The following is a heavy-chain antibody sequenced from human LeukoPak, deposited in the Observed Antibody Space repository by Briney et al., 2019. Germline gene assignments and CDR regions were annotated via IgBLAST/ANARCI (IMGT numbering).Heavy chain of an antibody. D-gene: IGHD6-6*01. J-gene: IGHJ1*01. V-gene: IGHV4-59*01. CDR3: ARGGAARLHFQN. CDR1: GGSISTYY. Sequence: SETLSLTCTVSGGSISTYYWNWIRQPPGKGLEWIGYIYHSGSTNYNPSLQSRVTISVDTSKNQFSLNLNSVTAAVTAVYYCARGGAARLHFQNWGQGTLVTVSS. CDR2: IYHSGST.